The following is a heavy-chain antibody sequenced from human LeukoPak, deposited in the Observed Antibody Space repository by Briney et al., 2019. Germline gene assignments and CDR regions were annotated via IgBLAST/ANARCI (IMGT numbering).Heavy chain of an antibody. CDR2: ISSSSSYI. CDR3: AKEMIVGAIEPHAFDV. V-gene: IGHV3-21*04. J-gene: IGHJ3*01. Sequence: GGSLRLSCAASGFTFSSYSMNWVRQAPGKGLEWVSSISSSSSYIYYADSVKGRFTISRDNAKNSLYLQMNSLRAEDTAVYYCAKEMIVGAIEPHAFDVWGQGTMVTVSS. D-gene: IGHD1-26*01. CDR1: GFTFSSYS.